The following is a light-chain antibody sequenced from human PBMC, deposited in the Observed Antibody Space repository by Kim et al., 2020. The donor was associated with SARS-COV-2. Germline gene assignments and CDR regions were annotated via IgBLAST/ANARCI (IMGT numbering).Light chain of an antibody. CDR2: DTS. J-gene: IGKJ2*01. V-gene: IGKV3-11*01. Sequence: NVLTQSPGTLSLSPGERATLSYRASQSDTTYLAWHQQKPGQAPTLIIYDTSIRAAGVPDRFSGSGSGTDFTLTISSVEPEDIAFYYCQHRLTFGPGTKLEI. CDR1: QSDTTY. CDR3: QHRLT.